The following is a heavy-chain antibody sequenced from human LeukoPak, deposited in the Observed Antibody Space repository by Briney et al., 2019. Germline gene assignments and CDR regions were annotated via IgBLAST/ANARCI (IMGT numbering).Heavy chain of an antibody. Sequence: GESLKISCKGSGYSFTSYWIGWVRQMPGKGRKWMGIIYPGDSDARYSPSFQGQVTISADKSISTDYLQWSRLKASDTAMYYCARRRDLYSGGYYPFDYWGQGTLVTVSS. J-gene: IGHJ4*02. D-gene: IGHD1-26*01. V-gene: IGHV5-51*01. CDR1: GYSFTSYW. CDR2: IYPGDSDA. CDR3: ARRRDLYSGGYYPFDY.